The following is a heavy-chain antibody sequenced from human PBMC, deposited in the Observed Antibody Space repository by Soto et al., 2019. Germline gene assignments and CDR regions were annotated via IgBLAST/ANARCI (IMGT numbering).Heavy chain of an antibody. CDR2: IHYSGST. J-gene: IGHJ4*02. CDR1: GGSINNYY. Sequence: PSETLSLTCTVSGGSINNYYWSWIRQPPGKGLEWIGYIHYSGSTNYNPSLESRATISVDTSKNQFSLTLNSVTAADTAVYYCERHYPIETTWTSFDYWGQETLVTAPS. CDR3: ERHYPIETTWTSFDY. D-gene: IGHD1-1*01. V-gene: IGHV4-59*08.